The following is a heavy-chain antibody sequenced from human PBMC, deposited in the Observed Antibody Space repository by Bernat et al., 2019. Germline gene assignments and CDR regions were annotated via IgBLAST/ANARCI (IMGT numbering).Heavy chain of an antibody. Sequence: QVQLVESGGGVVQPGRSLRLSCAASGFTFSSYGMHWVRQAPGQGLEGVAVISYDGSNKYYADSVKGRFTISRDNSKNTLYLQMNSLRAEDTAVYYCAKDWALYYYYYGMDVWGQGTTVTVSS. V-gene: IGHV3-30*18. J-gene: IGHJ6*02. CDR1: GFTFSSYG. CDR3: AKDWALYYYYYGMDV. CDR2: ISYDGSNK. D-gene: IGHD3-16*01.